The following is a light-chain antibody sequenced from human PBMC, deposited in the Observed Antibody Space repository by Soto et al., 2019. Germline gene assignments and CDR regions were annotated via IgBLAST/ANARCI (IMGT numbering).Light chain of an antibody. CDR1: QSVSSN. J-gene: IGKJ1*01. CDR3: QQFKKWWT. V-gene: IGKV3-15*01. CDR2: GAS. Sequence: EIWLTQSPATLSVSPGERATLSCRASQSVSSNLAWYQHKPGQAPRLLIYGASIRATGIPARFSGSGSRTEFTLTISSLQSEDSAIYYCQQFKKWWTFGQGTKVDIK.